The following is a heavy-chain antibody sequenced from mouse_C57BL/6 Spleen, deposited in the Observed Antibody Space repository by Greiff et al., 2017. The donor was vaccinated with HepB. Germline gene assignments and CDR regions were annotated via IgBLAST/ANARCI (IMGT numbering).Heavy chain of an antibody. J-gene: IGHJ3*01. CDR2: INPSTGGT. Sequence: EVQLQESGPELVKPGASVKISCKASGYSFTGYYMNWVKQSPEKSLEWIGEINPSTGGTTYNQKFKAKATLTVDKSSSTAYMQLKSLTSEDSAVYYCARKGGTGTAFAYWGQGTLVTVSA. CDR1: GYSFTGYY. V-gene: IGHV1-42*01. D-gene: IGHD4-1*01. CDR3: ARKGGTGTAFAY.